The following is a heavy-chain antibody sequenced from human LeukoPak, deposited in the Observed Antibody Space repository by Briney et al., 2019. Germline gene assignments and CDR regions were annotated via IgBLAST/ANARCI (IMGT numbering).Heavy chain of an antibody. Sequence: LEASVKVSCKASGYTFTSYAMHWVRQAPGQRLEWMGWINAGNGNTKYSQKFQGRVTITRDTSASTAYMELSSLRSEDTAVYYCARAPITMVRGVIYYYGTDVWGKGTTVTVSS. CDR2: INAGNGNT. V-gene: IGHV1-3*01. CDR1: GYTFTSYA. J-gene: IGHJ6*04. CDR3: ARAPITMVRGVIYYYGTDV. D-gene: IGHD3-10*01.